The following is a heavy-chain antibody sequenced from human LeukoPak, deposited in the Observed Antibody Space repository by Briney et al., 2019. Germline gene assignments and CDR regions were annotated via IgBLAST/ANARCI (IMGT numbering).Heavy chain of an antibody. V-gene: IGHV3-30*02. CDR3: AKATCSGANCFSNSRAAFDM. CDR1: GIIFSDFG. CDR2: IRYDGSNK. J-gene: IGHJ3*02. Sequence: PGGSLRLSGVASGIIFSDFGMHWVGQAPGKGLEWRGLIRYDGSNKYYADSLQGRFTISRDNSQNTLYLQMNSMRAEDTAVYYCAKATCSGANCFSNSRAAFDMWGQGTMVTVSS. D-gene: IGHD2-15*01.